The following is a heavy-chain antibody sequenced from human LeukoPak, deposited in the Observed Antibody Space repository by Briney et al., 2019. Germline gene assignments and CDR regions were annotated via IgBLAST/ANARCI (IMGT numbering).Heavy chain of an antibody. CDR1: GFTFSSYW. D-gene: IGHD4-17*01. CDR3: TSTADYGDPDY. CDR2: INSDGSST. J-gene: IGHJ4*02. V-gene: IGHV3-74*01. Sequence: PGGSLRLSCAASGFTFSSYWMHWVRQAPGKGLVWVSRINSDGSSTSYAGSVKGRFTISRDNAKNTLYLQMNSLRAEDTAVYYCTSTADYGDPDYWGQGTLVTVSS.